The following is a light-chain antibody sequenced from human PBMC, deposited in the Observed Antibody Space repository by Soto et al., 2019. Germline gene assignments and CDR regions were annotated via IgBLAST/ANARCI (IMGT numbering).Light chain of an antibody. CDR2: AAS. CDR3: QKLRMYPSN. J-gene: IGKJ4*01. Sequence: IQLTHSPSSLSASVLYIVIITFRASQDIAIYLALYQQKPGEAPKLLIYAASTLYGGVPSRFSGSGSGTDFALTITSLQAEDFATYYCQKLRMYPSNFGGGTKVDIK. CDR1: QDIAIY. V-gene: IGKV1-9*01.